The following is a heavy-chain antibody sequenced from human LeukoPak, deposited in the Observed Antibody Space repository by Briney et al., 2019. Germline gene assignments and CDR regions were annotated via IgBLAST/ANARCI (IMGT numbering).Heavy chain of an antibody. Sequence: SETLSLTCAVYGGSFSGYYWSWIRQPPGKGLEWIGETNHSGSTNYNPSLKSRVTISVDTSKNQFSLKLSSVTAADTAVYYCARHVAEYDSSGYYSYWGQGTLVTVSS. CDR3: ARHVAEYDSSGYYSY. J-gene: IGHJ4*02. D-gene: IGHD3-22*01. CDR2: TNHSGST. CDR1: GGSFSGYY. V-gene: IGHV4-34*01.